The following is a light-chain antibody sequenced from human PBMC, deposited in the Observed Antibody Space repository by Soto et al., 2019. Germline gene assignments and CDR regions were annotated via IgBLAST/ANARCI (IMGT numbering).Light chain of an antibody. CDR1: HSLVYSDGIAY. Sequence: DVVMTQSPLSLPVTLGQPASISCSSSHSLVYSDGIAYLNWFQQRPGQSPRRLIYKVSYRDSGVPDRFSGSGSGTDFTLRISRVEAEDVGVYYCMQGTHWPPYTFGQGTKLEIK. CDR3: MQGTHWPPYT. J-gene: IGKJ2*01. V-gene: IGKV2-30*01. CDR2: KVS.